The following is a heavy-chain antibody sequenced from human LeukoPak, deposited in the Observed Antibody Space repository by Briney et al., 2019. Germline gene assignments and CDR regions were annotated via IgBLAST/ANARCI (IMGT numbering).Heavy chain of an antibody. D-gene: IGHD2-2*01. CDR3: ARGGYSTSPYYFDH. CDR1: GGSISTYY. V-gene: IGHV4-59*01. CDR2: IHYSGAT. J-gene: IGHJ4*02. Sequence: PSETLSLTCTVSGGSISTYYWSWIRQPPGKGLEWIGYIHYSGATSYNPSLNSRVTVSVDTSKNQLSLKLNSVTAADTAVYYCARGGYSTSPYYFDHWGQGSLVTVSS.